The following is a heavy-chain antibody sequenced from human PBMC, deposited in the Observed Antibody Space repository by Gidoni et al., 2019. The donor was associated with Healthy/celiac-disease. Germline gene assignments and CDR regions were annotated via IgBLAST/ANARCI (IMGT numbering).Heavy chain of an antibody. CDR2: ISGSGGST. D-gene: IGHD4-4*01. CDR1: GFTFSSYA. V-gene: IGHV3-23*01. CDR3: AKGHSNYEAFDY. Sequence: EVQLLESGGGLVQPGGSLRLSCAAAGFTFSSYALSWVRQAPGKGLEWVSAISGSGGSTYYADSVKGRFTISRDNSKNTLYLQMNSLRAEDTAVYYCAKGHSNYEAFDYWGQGTLVTVSS. J-gene: IGHJ4*02.